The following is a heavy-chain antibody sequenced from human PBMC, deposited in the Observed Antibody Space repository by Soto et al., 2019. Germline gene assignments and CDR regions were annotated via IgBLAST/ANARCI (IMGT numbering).Heavy chain of an antibody. CDR3: AKAVGSFGVVTLYYYYGMDV. J-gene: IGHJ6*02. D-gene: IGHD3-3*01. V-gene: IGHV3-23*01. CDR1: GFTFSSYA. Sequence: EVQLLESGGGLVQPGGSLRLSCAASGFTFSSYAMSWVRQAPGKGLEWVSAISGSGGSTYYADSVKGRFTISRDNSKNTLYLQMNSLRAEDTAVYYCAKAVGSFGVVTLYYYYGMDVWGQGTTVTVSS. CDR2: ISGSGGST.